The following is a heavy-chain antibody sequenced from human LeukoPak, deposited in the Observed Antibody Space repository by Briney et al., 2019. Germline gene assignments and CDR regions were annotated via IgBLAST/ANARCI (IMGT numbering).Heavy chain of an antibody. D-gene: IGHD3-9*01. J-gene: IGHJ4*02. CDR2: MSAYNDRT. CDR1: GFTFSSYS. V-gene: IGHV3-23*01. Sequence: PGGSLRFSCAASGFTFSSYSMNWVRQAPGKGLEWVATMSAYNDRTHYADSVRGRFTVSRDNSKNTLSLQMNSLREDDTAVYYCAQELSDIFVVRTDSWGQGTLVTVSS. CDR3: AQELSDIFVVRTDS.